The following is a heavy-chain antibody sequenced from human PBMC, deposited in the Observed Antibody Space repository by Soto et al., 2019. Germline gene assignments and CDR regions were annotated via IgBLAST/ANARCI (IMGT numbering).Heavy chain of an antibody. V-gene: IGHV1-18*01. Sequence: ASVKVSCKASGYTFTSYGISWVRQAPGQGLEWMGWISAYNGNTNYAQKLQGRVTMTTDTSTSTAYMELRSLRSDDTAVYYCARVGGSGSYYPDSTFDYWGQGTLVTVSS. CDR1: GYTFTSYG. D-gene: IGHD3-10*01. CDR2: ISAYNGNT. J-gene: IGHJ4*02. CDR3: ARVGGSGSYYPDSTFDY.